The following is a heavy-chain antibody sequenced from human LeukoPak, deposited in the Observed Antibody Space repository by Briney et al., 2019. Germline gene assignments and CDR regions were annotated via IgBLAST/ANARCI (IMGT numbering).Heavy chain of an antibody. J-gene: IGHJ4*02. CDR2: IYYSGST. CDR1: GGSISSYY. CDR3: ARDPSSISSDDY. V-gene: IGHV4-59*12. D-gene: IGHD2-2*01. Sequence: SETLSLTCTVSGGSISSYYWSWIRQPPGKGLEWIGYIYYSGSTNYNPSLKTRVTISVNTSKNQFSRRLSSVTAADTAVYYCARDPSSISSDDYWGQGTLVTVSS.